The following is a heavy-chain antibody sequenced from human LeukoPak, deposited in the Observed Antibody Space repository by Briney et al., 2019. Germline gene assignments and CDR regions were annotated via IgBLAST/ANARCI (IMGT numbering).Heavy chain of an antibody. CDR3: ASHTGAGVAFRPFHI. Sequence: PGGSLRLSCAASGFTFTNDFMTWVRQAPGKGLEWVANMKVDGSDIHYVDSVKGRFTISSDNARNSLYLQMNSLRAEDTALYYCASHTGAGVAFRPFHIWGQGTMVTVSS. V-gene: IGHV3-7*01. D-gene: IGHD2-8*01. CDR1: GFTFTNDF. J-gene: IGHJ3*02. CDR2: MKVDGSDI.